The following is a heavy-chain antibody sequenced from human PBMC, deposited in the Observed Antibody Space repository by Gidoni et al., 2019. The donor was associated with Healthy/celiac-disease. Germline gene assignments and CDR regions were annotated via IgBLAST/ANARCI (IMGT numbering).Heavy chain of an antibody. CDR2: IYTSGST. J-gene: IGHJ4*02. Sequence: QVQLQESGPGLVKPSQTLSLTCTVSGCSISSGSYYWSWIRQPAGKGLEWIGRIYTSGSTNYNPSLKSRVTMSVDTSKNQFSLKLSSVTAADTAVYYCARDSGGEYSSSSFDYWGQGTLVTVSS. V-gene: IGHV4-61*02. D-gene: IGHD6-6*01. CDR1: GCSISSGSYY. CDR3: ARDSGGEYSSSSFDY.